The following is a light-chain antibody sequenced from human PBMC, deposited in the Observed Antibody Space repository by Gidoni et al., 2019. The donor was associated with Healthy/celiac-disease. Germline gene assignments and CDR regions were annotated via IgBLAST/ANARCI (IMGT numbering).Light chain of an antibody. CDR1: QSVLYSSNNQNY. Sequence: DIVMTQSPDSLAVSLGERATINRKSSQSVLYSSNNQNYLAWYQQKPGQPPKLLIYWASTRESGVPDRFSGSGSGTDFTLTISSLQAEDVAVYYCQQYYSTPPTFGPGTKVDIK. CDR2: WAS. CDR3: QQYYSTPPT. V-gene: IGKV4-1*01. J-gene: IGKJ3*01.